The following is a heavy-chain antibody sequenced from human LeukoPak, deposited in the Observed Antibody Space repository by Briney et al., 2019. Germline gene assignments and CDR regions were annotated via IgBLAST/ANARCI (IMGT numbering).Heavy chain of an antibody. J-gene: IGHJ4*02. D-gene: IGHD3-10*01. CDR1: GGPLRGYY. Sequence: SETLPLTFSVYGGPLRGYYWRSIRQPPAKGVEGVGGINHSGSANYTPSLKSRVTISVDTSKNQFSLKLSSVTAADTAVYFCXRGVLLWFGEXXDXDYWGQXXXVXXSS. CDR2: INHSGSA. CDR3: XRGVLLWFGEXXDXDY. V-gene: IGHV4-34*01.